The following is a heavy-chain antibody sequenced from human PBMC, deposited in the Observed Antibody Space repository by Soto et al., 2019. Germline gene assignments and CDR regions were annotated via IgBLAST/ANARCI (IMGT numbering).Heavy chain of an antibody. V-gene: IGHV4-30-4*01. Sequence: QVQLQESGPGLVKPSQTLSLTCTVSGGSISSGDYYWSWIRQPPGKGLEWIGYIYYSGSTYYNPSLKSRVTISVDTSKNQFSLKLSSVTAADTAVYYCARTVPYYASTYYFDYWGQGTLVTVSS. D-gene: IGHD2-2*01. J-gene: IGHJ4*02. CDR2: IYYSGST. CDR3: ARTVPYYASTYYFDY. CDR1: GGSISSGDYY.